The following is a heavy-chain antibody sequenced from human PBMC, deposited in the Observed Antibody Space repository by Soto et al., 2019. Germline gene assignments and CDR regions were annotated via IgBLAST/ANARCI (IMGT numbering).Heavy chain of an antibody. CDR2: IWYDGSNK. J-gene: IGHJ6*02. D-gene: IGHD6-13*01. V-gene: IGHV3-33*01. CDR3: ARDSSQQLYYYYYGMDV. Sequence: QVQLVESGGGVVQPGRSLRLSCAASGFTFSSYGMHWVRQAPGKGLEWVAVIWYDGSNKYYADSVKGRFTISRDNSKSTLYLQMNSLRAEDTAVYYCARDSSQQLYYYYYGMDVWGQGTTVTVSS. CDR1: GFTFSSYG.